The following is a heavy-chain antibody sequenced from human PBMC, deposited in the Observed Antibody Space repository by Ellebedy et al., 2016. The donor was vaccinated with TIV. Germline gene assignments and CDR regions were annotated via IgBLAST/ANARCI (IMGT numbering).Heavy chain of an antibody. Sequence: ASVKVSXXASGYTFTSYDINWVRQATGQGLEWMGWMNPNSGNTGYAQKFQGRVTMTRNTSISTAYMELSSLRSEDTAVYYCARTTYDYGDYRVRDINWFDPWGQGTLVTVSS. J-gene: IGHJ5*02. V-gene: IGHV1-8*01. CDR2: MNPNSGNT. CDR3: ARTTYDYGDYRVRDINWFDP. D-gene: IGHD4-17*01. CDR1: GYTFTSYD.